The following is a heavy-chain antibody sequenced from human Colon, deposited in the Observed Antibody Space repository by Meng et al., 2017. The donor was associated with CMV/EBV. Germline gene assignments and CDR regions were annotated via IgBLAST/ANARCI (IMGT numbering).Heavy chain of an antibody. CDR2: INQDEGVR. CDR3: ARPFVSGNLDADLSY. V-gene: IGHV3-7*01. Sequence: GESLKISCAASGLTFATYTMNWVRQAPGKGLEWVANINQDEGVRRFVDSVKGRFTISRDNAKNTLYLQMSSLRVEDTAVYFCARPFVSGNLDADLSYWGQETLVTVSS. J-gene: IGHJ4*02. CDR1: GLTFATYT. D-gene: IGHD3-10*01.